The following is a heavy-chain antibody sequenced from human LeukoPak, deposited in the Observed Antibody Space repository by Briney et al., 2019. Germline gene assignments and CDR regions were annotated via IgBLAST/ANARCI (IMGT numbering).Heavy chain of an antibody. D-gene: IGHD6-13*01. J-gene: IGHJ4*02. CDR1: GGSISSGGYY. CDR3: ARQWISSSWSYFDY. Sequence: SQTLSLTCTVSGGSISSGGYYWSWIRQPPGKGLEWIGYIYNSGSTNYNPSLKSRVTISVDTSKNQFSLKLSSVTAADTAVYYCARQWISSSWSYFDYWGQGTLVTVSS. V-gene: IGHV4-61*08. CDR2: IYNSGST.